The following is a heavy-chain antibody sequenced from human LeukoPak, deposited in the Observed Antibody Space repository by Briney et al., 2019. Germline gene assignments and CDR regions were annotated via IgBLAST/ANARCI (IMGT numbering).Heavy chain of an antibody. D-gene: IGHD3-10*01. Sequence: GRSLRLSCAASGFTFSSYGMHWVRQAPGKGLEWVAVIWYDGSNKYYADSVKGRFTISRDNSKNTLYLQMNSLRAEETAVYYCARDGLSHGSGSYYPDYWGQGTLVTVSS. CDR3: ARDGLSHGSGSYYPDY. J-gene: IGHJ4*02. CDR2: IWYDGSNK. V-gene: IGHV3-33*01. CDR1: GFTFSSYG.